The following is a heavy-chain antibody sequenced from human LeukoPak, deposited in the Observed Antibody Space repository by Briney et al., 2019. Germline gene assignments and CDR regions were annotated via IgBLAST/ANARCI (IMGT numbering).Heavy chain of an antibody. D-gene: IGHD4-23*01. Sequence: PGGSLRLSCAASGFTFGRFGMHWVRPAPGKGLEWVAFIRYDGKNKYYVDSVKGRFTISRDNSKNTVYLQMNSLRVEDTALYYCAKSQYELRWGDYFDCWGQGTLVTVSS. CDR1: GFTFGRFG. CDR3: AKSQYELRWGDYFDC. J-gene: IGHJ4*02. V-gene: IGHV3-30*02. CDR2: IRYDGKNK.